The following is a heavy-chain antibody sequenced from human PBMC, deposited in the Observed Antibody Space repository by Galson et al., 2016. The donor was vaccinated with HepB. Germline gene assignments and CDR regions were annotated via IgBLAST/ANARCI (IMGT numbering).Heavy chain of an antibody. D-gene: IGHD5-24*01. Sequence: ALRLSCAAYGFTLSSYAMSGVRQAPGKGLQWVSSISGTGGTTEYEDSVKGRFTISRDNSKSTMYLQMNGLRAEDTALYYCARDGYNYVPLDSWGQGALVIVSS. J-gene: IGHJ4*02. V-gene: IGHV3-23*01. CDR1: GFTLSSYA. CDR2: ISGTGGTT. CDR3: ARDGYNYVPLDS.